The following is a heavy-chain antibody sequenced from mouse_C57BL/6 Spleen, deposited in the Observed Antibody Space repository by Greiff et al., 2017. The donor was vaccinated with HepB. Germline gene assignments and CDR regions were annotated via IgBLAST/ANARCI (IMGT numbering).Heavy chain of an antibody. J-gene: IGHJ2*01. V-gene: IGHV1-39*01. Sequence: VQLQQSGPELVKPGASVKISCKASGYSFTDYNMNWVKQSNGKSLEWIGVINPNYGTTSYNQKFKGKATLTVDQSSSTDYMQLNSLTSDDSAVYYCARGGGSSLYYFDYWGQGTTLTVSS. CDR2: INPNYGTT. CDR3: ARGGGSSLYYFDY. D-gene: IGHD1-1*01. CDR1: GYSFTDYN.